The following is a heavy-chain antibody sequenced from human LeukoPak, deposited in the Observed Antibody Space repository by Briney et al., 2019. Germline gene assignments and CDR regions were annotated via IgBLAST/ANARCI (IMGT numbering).Heavy chain of an antibody. D-gene: IGHD5-24*01. CDR2: INPNSGGT. J-gene: IGHJ4*02. CDR1: GYTFTGHY. Sequence: ASVKVSCKASGYTFTGHYIHWVRQAPGQGLEWMGWINPNSGGTNYAQKFQGRVTMTRDTSISTAYMELSRLRSEDTAVYYCAREEEGWLQSRTCFDYWGQGTLVTVSS. CDR3: AREEEGWLQSRTCFDY. V-gene: IGHV1-2*02.